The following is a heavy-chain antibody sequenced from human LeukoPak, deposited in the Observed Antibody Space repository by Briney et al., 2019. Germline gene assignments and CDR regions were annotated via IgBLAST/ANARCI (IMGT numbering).Heavy chain of an antibody. J-gene: IGHJ5*02. CDR1: GGSISSSSYY. V-gene: IGHV3-74*01. D-gene: IGHD6-19*01. Sequence: ETLSLTCTVSGGSISSSSYYWGWIRQPPGKGLVWVSRINSDGSSTSYADSVKGRFTISRDNAKNTLYLQMNSLRAEDTAVYYCASGRGIAVAGPPAWGQGTLVTVSS. CDR2: INSDGSST. CDR3: ASGRGIAVAGPPA.